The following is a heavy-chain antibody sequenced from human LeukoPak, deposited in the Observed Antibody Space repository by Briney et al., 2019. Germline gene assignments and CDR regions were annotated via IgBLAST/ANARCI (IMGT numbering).Heavy chain of an antibody. D-gene: IGHD2-2*01. Sequence: GGSLRLSCAASGFTFSSYAMSWVRQAPGKGLEWVSAISGSGGSIYYADSVKGQFTISRDNSKNTLYLQMNSLRAEDTAVYYCAKGGTVVPAAGYYFDYWGQGTLVTVSS. V-gene: IGHV3-23*01. CDR1: GFTFSSYA. CDR2: ISGSGGSI. J-gene: IGHJ4*02. CDR3: AKGGTVVPAAGYYFDY.